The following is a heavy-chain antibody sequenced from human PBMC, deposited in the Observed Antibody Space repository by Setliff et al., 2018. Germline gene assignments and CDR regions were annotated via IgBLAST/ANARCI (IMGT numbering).Heavy chain of an antibody. CDR1: GFSISSGYY. D-gene: IGHD1-26*01. CDR2: IHHSGRA. CDR3: ARGGGSYYEGYFDY. V-gene: IGHV4-38-2*01. J-gene: IGHJ4*03. Sequence: SETLSLTCAVSGFSISSGYYWGWIRQPPGKGLEWIVNIHHSGRAYYNPSLKSRVTMSVDTSKNHVSLKLSSVTAADTAVYYCARGGGSYYEGYFDYWGQGTMVTVSS.